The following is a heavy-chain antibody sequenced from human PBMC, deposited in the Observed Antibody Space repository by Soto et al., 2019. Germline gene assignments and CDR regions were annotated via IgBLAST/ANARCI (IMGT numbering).Heavy chain of an antibody. J-gene: IGHJ4*02. CDR2: INADNGNT. D-gene: IGHD4-17*01. CDR1: GYTFSGSV. Sequence: GASVKVSCKASGYTFSGSVMHWVRQAPGQGLEWMGWINADNGNTEYSQKFQGRVTVTWDTSASTAYMELSSLRSEDTAIYYCASEIDATTATSLDYWGQGTLVTVSS. V-gene: IGHV1-3*01. CDR3: ASEIDATTATSLDY.